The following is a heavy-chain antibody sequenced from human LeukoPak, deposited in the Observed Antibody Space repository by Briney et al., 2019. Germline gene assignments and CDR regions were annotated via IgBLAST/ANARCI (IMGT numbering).Heavy chain of an antibody. J-gene: IGHJ5*02. CDR2: INHSGST. CDR3: ARCLPTYYDFWSGYYASFHWFDP. Sequence: GSLRLSCAASGFTFSNAWMSWVRQAPGKGLEWIGEINHSGSTNYNPSLKSRVTISVDTSKNQSSLKLSSVTAADTAVYYCARCLPTYYDFWSGYYASFHWFDPWGQGTLVTVPS. CDR1: GFTFSNAW. D-gene: IGHD3-3*01. V-gene: IGHV4-34*01.